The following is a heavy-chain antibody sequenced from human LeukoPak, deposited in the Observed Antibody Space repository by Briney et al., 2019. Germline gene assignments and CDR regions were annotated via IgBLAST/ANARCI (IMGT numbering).Heavy chain of an antibody. CDR3: AKHGGRYFDS. CDR2: IYYSGST. D-gene: IGHD4-23*01. Sequence: SETLSLTCTVSGGSISSYYWSWIRQPPGKGLEWIGYIYYSGSTNYNPSLKSRVTISVDTSKNQFSLKLNSVTAADSAVYYCAKHGGRYFDSWGQGTLVTVSS. CDR1: GGSISSYY. J-gene: IGHJ4*02. V-gene: IGHV4-59*08.